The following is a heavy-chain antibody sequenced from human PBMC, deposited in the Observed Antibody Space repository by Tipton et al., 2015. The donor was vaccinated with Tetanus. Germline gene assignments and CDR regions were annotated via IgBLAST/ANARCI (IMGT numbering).Heavy chain of an antibody. Sequence: TLSLTCDVSGGPVSSSNWWSWVRQAPGKGLEWIGENYYSGTTNYNPSLKSRVTISTDKSKNQVSLNLTSVTAADTAVYYCARAVRFYYDSSTYYQYYFDSWGQGTLVTVSS. V-gene: IGHV4-4*02. J-gene: IGHJ4*02. D-gene: IGHD3-22*01. CDR3: ARAVRFYYDSSTYYQYYFDS. CDR2: NYYSGTT. CDR1: GGPVSSSNW.